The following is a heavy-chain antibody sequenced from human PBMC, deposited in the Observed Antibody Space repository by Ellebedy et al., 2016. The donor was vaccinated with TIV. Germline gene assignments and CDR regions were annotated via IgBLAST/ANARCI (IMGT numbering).Heavy chain of an antibody. CDR2: IDYSGST. D-gene: IGHD3-10*02. J-gene: IGHJ6*02. Sequence: MPSETLSLTCTVSGGSISSGDYYWSSIRQPPGKGLEWVGYIDYSGSTYYNPYLKSRLMISVDKSRNQFSLKLSSATAADTAVYYCARARFGELFYYYYGIDVWGQGTTVTVSS. CDR1: GGSISSGDYY. V-gene: IGHV4-30-4*01. CDR3: ARARFGELFYYYYGIDV.